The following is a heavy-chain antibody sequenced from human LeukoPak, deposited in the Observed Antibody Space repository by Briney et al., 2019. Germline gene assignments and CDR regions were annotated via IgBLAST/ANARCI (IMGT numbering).Heavy chain of an antibody. CDR1: RFTVSSNY. D-gene: IGHD3-10*01. Sequence: GGSLRLSCAASRFTVSSNYMAWVRQAPGKGPEWVSVIYIGVTTYYADSVKGRFTISRDNSKNTLYLQMSSLRAEDTAVYYCARGLDSSGGGYYFDYWGQGTLVTVSS. V-gene: IGHV3-53*01. CDR2: IYIGVTT. J-gene: IGHJ4*02. CDR3: ARGLDSSGGGYYFDY.